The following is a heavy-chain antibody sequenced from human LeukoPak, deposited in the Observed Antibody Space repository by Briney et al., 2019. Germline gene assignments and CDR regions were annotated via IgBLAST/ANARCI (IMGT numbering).Heavy chain of an antibody. J-gene: IGHJ6*03. D-gene: IGHD5-24*01. CDR2: IKSKNDGAAT. V-gene: IGHV3-15*01. CDR3: VSRDAYKPRYFMDV. Sequence: GGSLRLSCAISGFTFDIAWMNWVRQAPGEGLEWLGRIKSKNDGAATDYAAPVRGRFTISTDDSKNTLYLQMNSLKTEDTAVYYCVSRDAYKPRYFMDVWGKGTTVTVSS. CDR1: GFTFDIAW.